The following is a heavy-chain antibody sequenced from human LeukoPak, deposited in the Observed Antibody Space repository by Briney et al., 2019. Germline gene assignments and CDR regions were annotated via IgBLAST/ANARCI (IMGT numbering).Heavy chain of an antibody. Sequence: SETLSLTCTVSGDSISSNYWSWLRQPAGKGLEWLDQIYSNGSPNYIPSLKIRVTMSVHTSKNQSALNLNSGAAADRAVYYCARGISSSWYPYFDYWGQGTRVSVS. V-gene: IGHV4-4*07. J-gene: IGHJ4*02. CDR2: IYSNGSP. CDR3: ARGISSSWYPYFDY. CDR1: GDSISSNY. D-gene: IGHD6-13*01.